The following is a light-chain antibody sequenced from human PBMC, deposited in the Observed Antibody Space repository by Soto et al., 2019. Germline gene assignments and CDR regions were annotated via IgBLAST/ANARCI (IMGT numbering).Light chain of an antibody. CDR1: RSISSSY. CDR3: QHYATSPRT. Sequence: EVVLTQSPGTLSLSPGERATLSCRTSRSISSSYLAWYQQKPGQAPRLLIYGASSRANGIPDRFSGSGSGTDFTLTISRLEPENFAVYYRQHYATSPRTFGQGAEVEVK. J-gene: IGKJ1*01. CDR2: GAS. V-gene: IGKV3-20*01.